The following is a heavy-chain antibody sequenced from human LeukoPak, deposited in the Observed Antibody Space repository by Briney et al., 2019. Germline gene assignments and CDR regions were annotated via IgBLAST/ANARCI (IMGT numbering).Heavy chain of an antibody. CDR1: GFTFSSYS. CDR2: ISSSSSYI. V-gene: IGHV3-21*01. J-gene: IGHJ4*02. Sequence: PGGSLRLSCAASGFTFSSYSMNWVRQAPGKGLEWVSSISSSSSYIYYADSVKGRFTISRDNAKNSLYLQMNSLRAEDTAVYYCARDRGVAFNFDYWGQGTLVTVSS. D-gene: IGHD3-3*01. CDR3: ARDRGVAFNFDY.